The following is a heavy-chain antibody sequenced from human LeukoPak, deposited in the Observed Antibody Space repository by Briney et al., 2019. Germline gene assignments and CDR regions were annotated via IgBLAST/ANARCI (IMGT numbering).Heavy chain of an antibody. J-gene: IGHJ6*03. CDR1: GGSFSGYY. Sequence: PSETLSLTCAVYGGSFSGYYWSWIRQPPGKGLEWIGEINHSGSTNYNPSLKGRVTISVDTSKNQFSLKLSSVTAADTAVYYCARPLWFGSSEGDYYYMDVWGKGTTVTVSS. CDR3: ARPLWFGSSEGDYYYMDV. D-gene: IGHD3-10*01. CDR2: INHSGST. V-gene: IGHV4-34*01.